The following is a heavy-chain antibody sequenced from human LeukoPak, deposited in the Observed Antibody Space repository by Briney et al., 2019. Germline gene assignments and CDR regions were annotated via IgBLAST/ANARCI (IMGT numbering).Heavy chain of an antibody. CDR3: ARGNGSFSGGFDY. CDR1: GFTFSSYG. V-gene: IGHV3-33*01. CDR2: IWSDGSNK. J-gene: IGHJ4*02. D-gene: IGHD1-26*01. Sequence: PGRSLRLSCAASGFTFSSYGMHWVRQTPGKGLEWVAIIWSDGSNKYYADSVKGRFTISRDNSKNTLYPQMNSLRAEDTAVYYCARGNGSFSGGFDYWGQGTLVTVSS.